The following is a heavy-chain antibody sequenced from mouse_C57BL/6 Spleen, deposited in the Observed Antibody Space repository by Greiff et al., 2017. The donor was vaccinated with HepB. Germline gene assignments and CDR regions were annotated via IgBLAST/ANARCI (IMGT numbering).Heavy chain of an antibody. D-gene: IGHD1-1*01. CDR2: IYPGDGDT. J-gene: IGHJ1*03. CDR3: ARRGLLLRKGYFDV. Sequence: QVQLQQSGAELVKPGASVKISCKASGYAFSSYWMNWVKQRPGKGLEWIGQIYPGDGDTNYNGKFKGKATLTADKSSSTAYMQLSSLTSEDSAVYFCARRGLLLRKGYFDVWGTGTTVTVSS. CDR1: GYAFSSYW. V-gene: IGHV1-80*01.